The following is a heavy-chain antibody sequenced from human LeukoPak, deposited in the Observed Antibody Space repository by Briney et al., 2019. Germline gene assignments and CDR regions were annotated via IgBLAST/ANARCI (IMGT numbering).Heavy chain of an antibody. D-gene: IGHD4-23*01. CDR3: ARDPTTVVNRPDYFDD. CDR2: INDRGIT. V-gene: IGHV4-34*01. J-gene: IGHJ4*02. Sequence: PSETLSLTCAVSVGSFSGYHWNWLRQAPGKGLEWIGEINDRGITNYNPSLKSRLTISIDTSKKQFSLKLRSVTAADTAVYYCARDPTTVVNRPDYFDDWGQGTLVTVSS. CDR1: VGSFSGYH.